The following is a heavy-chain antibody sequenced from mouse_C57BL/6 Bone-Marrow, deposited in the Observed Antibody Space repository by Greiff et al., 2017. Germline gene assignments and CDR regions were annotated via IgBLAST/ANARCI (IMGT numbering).Heavy chain of an antibody. V-gene: IGHV5-17*01. CDR2: ISSGSSTT. CDR3: ARPGSYAMDY. Sequence: EVQRVEPGGGLVKPGGSLKLSCAASGFTFSDYGMHWVRQAPEKGLEWVAYISSGSSTTYYDDTVKGRFTISRDNAKNTLFLQMTRLKSEVTAIYYCARPGSYAMDYWGQGTSVTVSS. J-gene: IGHJ4*01. CDR1: GFTFSDYG.